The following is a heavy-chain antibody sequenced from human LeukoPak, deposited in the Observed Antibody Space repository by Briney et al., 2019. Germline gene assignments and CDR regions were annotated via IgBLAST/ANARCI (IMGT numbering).Heavy chain of an antibody. Sequence: GGSLRLSCAASGFTFSSYSMNWVRQAPGKGLEWVSSISSSSSYIYYADSVKGRFTISRDNAKNSLYLQMNSLSPDDTAVYYCAREGEGYSSSWAQIYYFDYWGQGTLVTVSS. CDR3: AREGEGYSSSWAQIYYFDY. D-gene: IGHD6-13*01. J-gene: IGHJ4*02. CDR2: ISSSSSYI. CDR1: GFTFSSYS. V-gene: IGHV3-21*01.